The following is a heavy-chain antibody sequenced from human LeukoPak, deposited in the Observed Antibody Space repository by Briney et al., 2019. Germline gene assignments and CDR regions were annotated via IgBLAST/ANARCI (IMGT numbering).Heavy chain of an antibody. CDR1: GFTFSSSA. CDR2: INHSGST. Sequence: GSLRLSCAASGFTFSSSAMSWIRQPPGKGLEWIGEINHSGSTNYNPSLKSRVTISVDTSKNQFSLKLSSVTAADTAVYYCARDLSGDCWIDYWGQGTLVTVSS. J-gene: IGHJ4*02. CDR3: ARDLSGDCWIDY. V-gene: IGHV4-34*01. D-gene: IGHD2-21*02.